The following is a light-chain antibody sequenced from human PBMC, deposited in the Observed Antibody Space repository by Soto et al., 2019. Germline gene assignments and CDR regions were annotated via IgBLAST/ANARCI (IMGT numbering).Light chain of an antibody. CDR2: GAS. J-gene: IGKJ1*01. V-gene: IGKV3-20*01. Sequence: EIVLTQSPGTLSLSPGERATLSCRASQSVSSSYLAWYQQKPGQAPRLLIYGASSRATGIPDRFIGSGSGTEFTLTISRLEPEDFAVYYCQPYGSSPPWTFGQGTKVEIK. CDR1: QSVSSSY. CDR3: QPYGSSPPWT.